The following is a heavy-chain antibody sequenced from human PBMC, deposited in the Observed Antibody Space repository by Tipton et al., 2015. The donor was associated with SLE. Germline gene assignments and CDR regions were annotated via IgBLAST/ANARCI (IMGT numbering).Heavy chain of an antibody. Sequence: SLRLSCAASGFTFSTYAMTWVRQAPGKGLEWVSGSGGTTYYADSVKGRFTISRDNSKNTLYLQMNSLRAEDTAVYYCASPRPYYYDSSGAFDIWGQGTMVTVSS. V-gene: IGHV3-23*01. CDR2: SGGTT. J-gene: IGHJ3*02. CDR1: GFTFSTYA. D-gene: IGHD3-22*01. CDR3: ASPRPYYYDSSGAFDI.